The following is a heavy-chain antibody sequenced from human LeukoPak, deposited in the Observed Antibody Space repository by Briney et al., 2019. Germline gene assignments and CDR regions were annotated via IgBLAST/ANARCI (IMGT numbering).Heavy chain of an antibody. CDR2: MNPNSGNT. D-gene: IGHD2-2*02. CDR3: ATSNRHCSSTSCYTLHIPPDDAFDI. Sequence: GASVKVSCKASGYTFTSYDINWVRQATGQGLEWMGWMNPNSGNTGYAQKFQGRVTMTRNTSISTAYMELSSLRSEDTAVYYCATSNRHCSSTSCYTLHIPPDDAFDIWGQGTMVTVSS. J-gene: IGHJ3*02. V-gene: IGHV1-8*01. CDR1: GYTFTSYD.